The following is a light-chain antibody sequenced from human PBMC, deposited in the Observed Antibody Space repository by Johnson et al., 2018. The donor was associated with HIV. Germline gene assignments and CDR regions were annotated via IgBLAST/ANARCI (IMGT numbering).Light chain of an antibody. J-gene: IGLJ1*01. V-gene: IGLV1-51*01. CDR3: ETWDTSLTKVCV. CDR1: GSNIGNNY. CDR2: DNN. Sequence: QSVLTQPPSVSAAPGQKVTISCSGSGSNIGNNYVSWYQQLPGTAPKLLIYDNNKRPSGIPDRFSGSTSGTSATLGIPGIQPGDGADYYCETWDTSLTKVCVFGTGTKVTVL.